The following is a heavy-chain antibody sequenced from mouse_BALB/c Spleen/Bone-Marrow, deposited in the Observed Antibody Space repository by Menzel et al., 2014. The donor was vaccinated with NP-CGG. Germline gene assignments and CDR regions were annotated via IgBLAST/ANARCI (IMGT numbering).Heavy chain of an antibody. D-gene: IGHD1-1*01. CDR1: GFNIKDTY. V-gene: IGHV14-3*02. CDR2: IDPANGNT. CDR3: ARDYGSSYYYAMDY. J-gene: IGHJ4*01. Sequence: EVQLQQSGAELVKPGASVKLSCTASGFNIKDTYMHWVKQRHEQGLEWIGRIDPANGNTKYDPKFQGKATITADTSSNTAYLQLSSLTSEDTAVYYCARDYGSSYYYAMDYWGQGTSVTVSS.